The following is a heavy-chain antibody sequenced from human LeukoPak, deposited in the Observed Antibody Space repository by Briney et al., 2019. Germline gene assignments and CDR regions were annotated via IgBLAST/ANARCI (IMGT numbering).Heavy chain of an antibody. V-gene: IGHV3-43*01. D-gene: IGHD3-9*01. CDR2: ISWDGGST. CDR3: TDDILTGGSGY. J-gene: IGHJ4*02. Sequence: GGSLRLSCAASGFTFGDYTMYWVRQAPGKGLEWVSLISWDGGSTYYADSVKGRFTISRDNSKNTLYLQMNSLRGEDTAVYYCTDDILTGGSGYWGQGTLVTVSS. CDR1: GFTFGDYT.